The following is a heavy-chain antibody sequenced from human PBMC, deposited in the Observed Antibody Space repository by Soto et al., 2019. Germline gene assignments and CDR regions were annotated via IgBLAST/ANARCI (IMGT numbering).Heavy chain of an antibody. V-gene: IGHV3-53*01. J-gene: IGHJ4*02. Sequence: CLRLSCAASGFTVSSNYMSWVRQAPGKGLEWVSVIYSGGSTYYADSVKGRFTISRDNSKNTLYLQMNSLRAEDTAVYYCARSSAWFAPVYFDYWGQGTLVTVSS. CDR3: ARSSAWFAPVYFDY. D-gene: IGHD3-10*01. CDR2: IYSGGST. CDR1: GFTVSSNY.